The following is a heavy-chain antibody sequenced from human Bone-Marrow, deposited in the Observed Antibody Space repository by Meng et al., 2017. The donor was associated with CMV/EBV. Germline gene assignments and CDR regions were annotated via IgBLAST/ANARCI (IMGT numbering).Heavy chain of an antibody. V-gene: IGHV3-7*01. J-gene: IGHJ4*02. D-gene: IGHD3-3*01. CDR3: ARMGLRFLEWSD. CDR1: GSSFSSHS. Sequence: GESLKISCAASGSSFSSHSMTWVRQAPGKGLEWVANIKPDGNEKSYVDSVKGRFTISRDNAKTSLYLQMNSLRGEDTAVYFCARMGLRFLEWSDWGQGTPVTVSS. CDR2: IKPDGNEK.